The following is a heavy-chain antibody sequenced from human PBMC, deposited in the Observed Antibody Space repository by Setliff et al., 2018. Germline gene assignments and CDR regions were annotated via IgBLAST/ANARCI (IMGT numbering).Heavy chain of an antibody. CDR2: IFNNGNT. CDR3: ARESYYYYMDV. Sequence: SETLSLTCGVSGFSLSNGYYWGWIRQPPGKGLERIGSIFNNGNTYYNPSLNSRVTISSDTSKNELSLKLSSVTAADTAVYYCARESYYYYMDVWGQGTTVTVSS. CDR1: GFSLSNGYY. V-gene: IGHV4-38-2*01. J-gene: IGHJ6*03.